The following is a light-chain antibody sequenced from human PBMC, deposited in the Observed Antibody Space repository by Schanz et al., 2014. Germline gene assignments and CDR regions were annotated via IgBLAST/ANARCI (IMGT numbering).Light chain of an antibody. J-gene: IGKJ4*01. V-gene: IGKV3-20*01. Sequence: EIVLTQSSGTLSLSPGERATLSCRASQSVARSYLAWYQQKPGQAPRLLIYATSSRATGIPDRFSGSGSGTEFTLTISSLQSEDFAVYYCQQYNSWPLTFGGGTKVEI. CDR2: ATS. CDR3: QQYNSWPLT. CDR1: QSVARSY.